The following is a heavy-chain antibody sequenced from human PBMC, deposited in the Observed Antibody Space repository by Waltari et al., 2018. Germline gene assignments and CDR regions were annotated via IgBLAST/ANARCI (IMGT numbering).Heavy chain of an antibody. V-gene: IGHV1-2*02. J-gene: IGHJ3*02. CDR2: INPKSGGT. D-gene: IGHD1-1*01. CDR1: GYTFTGYH. CDR3: ARRDDDAFDI. Sequence: QVQLVQSGAEVKKPGASVKVYCKASGYTFTGYHMHWVRQAPGQGLEWMGWINPKSGGTNYAQKFQGRVTMTRDTSISTAYMELSRLRSDDTAVYYCARRDDDAFDIWGQGTMVTVSS.